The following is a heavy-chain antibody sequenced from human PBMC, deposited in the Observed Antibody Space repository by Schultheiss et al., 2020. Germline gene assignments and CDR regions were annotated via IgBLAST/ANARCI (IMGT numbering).Heavy chain of an antibody. CDR1: GFTFSSYS. Sequence: GSLRLSCVVSGFTFSSYSMDWVRQPPGKGLEWIGYIYYSGSTNYNPSLKSRVTISVDTSKNQFSLKLSSVTAADTAVYYCARLSKPYGSNNYHFDHWGQGSLVTVSS. D-gene: IGHD3-10*01. CDR3: ARLSKPYGSNNYHFDH. CDR2: IYYSGST. J-gene: IGHJ4*02. V-gene: IGHV4-59*08.